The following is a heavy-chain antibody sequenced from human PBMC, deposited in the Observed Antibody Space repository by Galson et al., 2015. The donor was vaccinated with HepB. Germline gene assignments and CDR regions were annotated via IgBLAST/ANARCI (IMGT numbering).Heavy chain of an antibody. J-gene: IGHJ4*02. CDR1: GGTFSSYT. D-gene: IGHD3-10*01. CDR3: ARDSGFRTKGFDY. CDR2: IIPILGIA. V-gene: IGHV1-69*04. Sequence: SVKVSCKASGGTFSSYTISWVRQAPGQGLEWMGRIIPILGIANYAQKFQGRVTITADKSTSTAYMELSSLRSEDTAVYYCARDSGFRTKGFDYWGQGTLVTVSS.